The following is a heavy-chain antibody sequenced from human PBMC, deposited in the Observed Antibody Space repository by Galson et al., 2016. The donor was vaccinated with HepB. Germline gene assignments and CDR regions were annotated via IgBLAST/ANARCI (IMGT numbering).Heavy chain of an antibody. CDR1: GFTFSDYS. V-gene: IGHV3-48*02. CDR3: AAWTESRPYYYNMDV. Sequence: SLRLSCAASGFTFSDYSMNWVRQAPGKGLEWVSYIASNRRTIYYADSARGRFTISRDNAKNSLYLQMNSLRDEDTAVYYCAAWTESRPYYYNMDVWGQGTTVTVSS. J-gene: IGHJ6*02. D-gene: IGHD3/OR15-3a*01. CDR2: IASNRRTI.